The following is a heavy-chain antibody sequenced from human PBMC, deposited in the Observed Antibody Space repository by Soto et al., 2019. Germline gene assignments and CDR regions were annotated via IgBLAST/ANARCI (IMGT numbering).Heavy chain of an antibody. J-gene: IGHJ4*02. CDR2: IIPILGIA. CDR1: GGTFSSYT. D-gene: IGHD6-13*01. V-gene: IGHV1-69*02. CDR3: ASPPYVGSSLLGY. Sequence: QVQLVQSGAEVKKPGSSVKVSCKASGGTFSSYTITWVRQAPGQGLEWMGRIIPILGIANYPQKLQGRVTITADKSTRTASMELSSLRSEDTAVYYCASPPYVGSSLLGYWGQGTLVTVSS.